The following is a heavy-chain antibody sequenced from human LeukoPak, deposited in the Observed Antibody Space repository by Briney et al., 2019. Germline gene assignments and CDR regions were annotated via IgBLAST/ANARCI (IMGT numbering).Heavy chain of an antibody. V-gene: IGHV3-23*01. CDR3: AKEKQRNFDY. CDR1: GFTFSNYA. CDR2: ISGSGDST. J-gene: IGHJ4*02. Sequence: GGSLRLSCAASGFTFSNYAMSWVRQAPGKGLDWVSGISGSGDSTYYGDSVQGRFTISRDNSKNTLYLQMNTLRAEDTAVYYCAKEKQRNFDYWGQGTLVTVSS.